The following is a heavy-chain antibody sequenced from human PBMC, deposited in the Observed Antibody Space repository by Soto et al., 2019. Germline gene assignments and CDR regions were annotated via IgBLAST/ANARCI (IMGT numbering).Heavy chain of an antibody. CDR2: LYNSGST. V-gene: IGHV4-39*01. J-gene: IGHJ4*02. Sequence: SETLSLTCTVSDGSISSSNYYWGWIRQPPGKGLEWIGSLYNSGSTYYNPSLKSRVSISVDTPKNQFSLKLTSVTAADTAMYYCARHSGNYYAVPLHFDYWGQGTLVTVSS. D-gene: IGHD1-26*01. CDR3: ARHSGNYYAVPLHFDY. CDR1: DGSISSSNYY.